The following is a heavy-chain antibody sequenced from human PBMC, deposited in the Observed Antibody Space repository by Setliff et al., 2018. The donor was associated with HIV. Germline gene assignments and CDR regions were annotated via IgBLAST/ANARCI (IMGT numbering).Heavy chain of an antibody. D-gene: IGHD2-21*01. V-gene: IGHV4-39*01. CDR2: IYYSGST. Sequence: PVETLSLTCTVSGGSISSSSYYWGWIRQPPGKGLEWLGTIYYSGSTYYNPSLKSRVTLSVDTSKNQFSLKLSSVTAADTAVYHCARHDSRGPRSAFDLWGRGTMVTVSS. CDR3: ARHDSRGPRSAFDL. J-gene: IGHJ3*01. CDR1: GGSISSSSYY.